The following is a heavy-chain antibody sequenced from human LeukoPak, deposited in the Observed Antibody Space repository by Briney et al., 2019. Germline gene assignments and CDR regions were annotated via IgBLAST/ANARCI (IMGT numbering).Heavy chain of an antibody. D-gene: IGHD2-2*01. CDR3: ARETKSSRYCSSTSCSRYYYYYYMDV. V-gene: IGHV3-21*01. CDR2: ISSSSSYI. Sequence: GGSLRLSCAASGFTFSSYSMNWVRQAPGKGLEWVSSISSSSSYIYYADSVKGRFTISRDNAKNSLYLQMNSLRAEDTAVYYCARETKSSRYCSSTSCSRYYYYYYMDVWGKGTTVTVSS. CDR1: GFTFSSYS. J-gene: IGHJ6*03.